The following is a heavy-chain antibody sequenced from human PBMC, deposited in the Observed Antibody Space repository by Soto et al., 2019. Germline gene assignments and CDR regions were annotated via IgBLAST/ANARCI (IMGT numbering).Heavy chain of an antibody. CDR1: GFTFGSCA. Sequence: VQLLESGGGLVQPGGSLRLSCVVSGFTFGSCAMSWVRQAPEKGPEWVAILGGNGFTTYYADSVKGRFTISGDKSKSTLFLQMNSLRADDTGVYYCAKALRPSLNFFYYMDVWGRGTSVTVSS. CDR3: AKALRPSLNFFYYMDV. J-gene: IGHJ6*03. D-gene: IGHD2-2*01. V-gene: IGHV3-23*01. CDR2: LGGNGFTT.